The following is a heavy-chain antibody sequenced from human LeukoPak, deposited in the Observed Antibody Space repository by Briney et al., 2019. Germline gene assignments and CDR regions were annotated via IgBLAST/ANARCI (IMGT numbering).Heavy chain of an antibody. Sequence: SETLSLTCTVSGGSISSSSYYWGWIRQPPGKGLEWIGSIYYSGSTYYNPSLKSRVTISVDTSKNQFSLKLSPVTAADTAVYYCARGGSYPDYWGQGTLVTVSS. CDR1: GGSISSSSYY. CDR2: IYYSGST. CDR3: ARGGSYPDY. J-gene: IGHJ4*02. D-gene: IGHD1-26*01. V-gene: IGHV4-39*07.